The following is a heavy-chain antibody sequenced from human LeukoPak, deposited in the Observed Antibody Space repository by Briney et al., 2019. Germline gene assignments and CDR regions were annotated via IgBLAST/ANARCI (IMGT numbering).Heavy chain of an antibody. CDR3: VRSLGPGPGWSFDV. D-gene: IGHD3-16*01. CDR1: GVSVTDYY. CDR2: ISLSGST. V-gene: IGHV4-4*07. Sequence: SETLSLTCTVSGVSVTDYYWTWVRQPAGKGVEWIGRISLSGSTNYNPSLQSRVTIPVDKCKNKFSLTRRSSDAADTAKYYCVRSLGPGPGWSFDVWGRGNLMTVAS. J-gene: IGHJ2*01.